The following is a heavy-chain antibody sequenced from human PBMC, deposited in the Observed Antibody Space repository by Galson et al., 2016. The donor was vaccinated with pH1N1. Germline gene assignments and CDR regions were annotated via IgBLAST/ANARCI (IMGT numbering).Heavy chain of an antibody. Sequence: SLRLSCAASGLSVRNNYMNWVRQAPGKGLEWVSVIDSGGNSFYADSVKGRFTMSRDNSKNTVYLQMNSLTREDTAVYFCARPRIASPGALHHWGQGTRVTASS. CDR2: IDSGGNS. CDR3: ARPRIASPGALHH. V-gene: IGHV3-66*02. CDR1: GLSVRNNY. D-gene: IGHD1-26*01. J-gene: IGHJ1*01.